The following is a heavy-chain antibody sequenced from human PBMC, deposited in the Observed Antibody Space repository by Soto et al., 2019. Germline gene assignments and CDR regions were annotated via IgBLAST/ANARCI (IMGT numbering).Heavy chain of an antibody. J-gene: IGHJ4*02. V-gene: IGHV3-33*01. CDR2: IVYDGSEK. D-gene: IGHD5-12*01. CDR1: GFAFSSHG. Sequence: GGSLRLSCAASGFAFSSHGMHWVRQAPGKGLEWVAVIVYDGSEKYYADSVKGRFTVSRDNSKNTLYLEMNSLRAEDTPVFYCARDDVYDHNGLDSWGQRALVTVSS. CDR3: ARDDVYDHNGLDS.